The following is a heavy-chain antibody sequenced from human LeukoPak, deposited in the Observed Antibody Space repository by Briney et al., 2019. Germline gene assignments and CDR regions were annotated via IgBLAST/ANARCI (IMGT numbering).Heavy chain of an antibody. J-gene: IGHJ1*01. D-gene: IGHD4-17*01. Sequence: ASVKVSCKASGYTFTSYGISWVRRAPGQGLEWRGWISAYNGNTNYAQKLQGRVTMTTDTSTSTAYMELRSLRSDDTAVYYCARDDYGDESAEYFQHWGQGTLVTVSS. CDR2: ISAYNGNT. CDR3: ARDDYGDESAEYFQH. V-gene: IGHV1-18*01. CDR1: GYTFTSYG.